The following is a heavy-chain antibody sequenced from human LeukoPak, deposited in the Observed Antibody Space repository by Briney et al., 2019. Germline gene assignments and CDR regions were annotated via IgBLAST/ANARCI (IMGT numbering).Heavy chain of an antibody. Sequence: PSETLSLTCTVSGGSISTYYGNWIRQAPGKGLEWVGYIYYSGNTNYNPSLKSRVAMSVDTSRNQFTLKLSSVTAADTDIYYWARAQVEYNNGPGSQGYYSYGMDVWGQGTTVTVSS. CDR1: GGSISTYY. V-gene: IGHV4-59*01. CDR3: ARAQVEYNNGPGSQGYYSYGMDV. J-gene: IGHJ6*02. D-gene: IGHD2-8*02. CDR2: IYYSGNT.